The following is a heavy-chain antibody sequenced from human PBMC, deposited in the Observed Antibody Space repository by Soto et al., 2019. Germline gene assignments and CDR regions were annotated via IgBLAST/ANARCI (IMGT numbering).Heavy chain of an antibody. CDR2: IFSNDEK. CDR1: GFSLSNARMG. J-gene: IGHJ6*02. Sequence: QVTLKESGPVLVKPTETLTLTCTVSGFSLSNARMGVSWIRQPPGKALEWLAHIFSNDEKSYSPSLKSRLTISKNTYKSQVVLTMTNMDPVDTATYYGARISYYGSGMNNYYGMYVWGQGTTVTVSS. D-gene: IGHD3-10*01. V-gene: IGHV2-26*01. CDR3: ARISYYGSGMNNYYGMYV.